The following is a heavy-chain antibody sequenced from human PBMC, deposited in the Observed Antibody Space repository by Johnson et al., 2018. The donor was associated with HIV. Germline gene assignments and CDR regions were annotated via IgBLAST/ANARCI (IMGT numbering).Heavy chain of an antibody. CDR1: GFTVSSNY. D-gene: IGHD2-21*02. CDR3: ATGVVVTAMNDAFDI. V-gene: IGHV3-66*02. Sequence: EVQLVESGGGLVQPGGSLRLSCAASGFTVSSNYMSWVRQAPGKGLEWVSVIYSGGSTYYADSVKGRFTISRDNSKNTLYLQMNSLRAEDTAVYYCATGVVVTAMNDAFDIWGQGTMVTVSS. CDR2: IYSGGST. J-gene: IGHJ3*02.